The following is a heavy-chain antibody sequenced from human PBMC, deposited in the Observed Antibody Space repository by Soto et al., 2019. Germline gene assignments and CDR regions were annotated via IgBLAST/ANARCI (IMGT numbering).Heavy chain of an antibody. J-gene: IGHJ6*03. V-gene: IGHV3-33*01. CDR3: ARATGYSSSWTYYYYMDV. D-gene: IGHD6-13*01. Sequence: PGGSLRLSCAASGFTFSSYGMHWVRQAPGKGLEWVAVIWYDGSNKYYADSVKGRFTISRDNSKNTLYLQMNSLRAEDTAVYYCARATGYSSSWTYYYYMDVWGKGTTVTVSS. CDR1: GFTFSSYG. CDR2: IWYDGSNK.